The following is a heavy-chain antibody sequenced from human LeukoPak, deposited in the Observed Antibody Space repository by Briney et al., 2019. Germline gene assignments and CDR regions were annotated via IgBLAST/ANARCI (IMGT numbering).Heavy chain of an antibody. CDR1: GVSFNDYY. CDR3: TRMTTGHDY. J-gene: IGHJ4*02. CDR2: INHSGYT. V-gene: IGHV4-34*01. Sequence: SETLSLTCAVSGVSFNDYYWSWLRQTPGKGLEWIGEINHSGYTNDSPSLKSRVTLSIDTSRKQFSLNVRSVTVADTGIYYCTRMTTGHDYWGQGTLVTVSS. D-gene: IGHD4-17*01.